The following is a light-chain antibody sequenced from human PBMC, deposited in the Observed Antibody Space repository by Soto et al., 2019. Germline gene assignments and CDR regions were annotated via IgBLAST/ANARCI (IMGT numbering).Light chain of an antibody. Sequence: EIVLTQSPATLSLSPGQTATLSCRASQPITRYLAWYQQKPGQAPMLLIYDASTRATGIPARFSGSGSGTDFTLTISSLEPEDSAVYYCQQRANWHTFGGGSTVEIK. CDR2: DAS. J-gene: IGKJ4*01. CDR3: QQRANWHT. CDR1: QPITRY. V-gene: IGKV3-11*01.